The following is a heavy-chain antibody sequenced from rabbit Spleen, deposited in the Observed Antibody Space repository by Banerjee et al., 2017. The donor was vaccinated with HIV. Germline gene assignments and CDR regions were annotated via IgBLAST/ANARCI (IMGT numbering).Heavy chain of an antibody. D-gene: IGHD3-1*01. Sequence: LEESGGGLVKPGGTLTLTCTVSGFSFSSNWICWVRQAPGKGLEWIACIDTSDGDTDYANWPKGRFTISKASSTTVTLQMTSLTAADTATYFCAKDLISWESSGMDLWGPGTLVTVS. V-gene: IGHV1S45*01. J-gene: IGHJ6*01. CDR3: AKDLISWESSGMDL. CDR1: GFSFSSNW. CDR2: IDTSDGDT.